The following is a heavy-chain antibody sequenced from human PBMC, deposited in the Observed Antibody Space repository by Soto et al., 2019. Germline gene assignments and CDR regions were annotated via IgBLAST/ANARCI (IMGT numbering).Heavy chain of an antibody. Sequence: PGGSLRLSCAASGFTFSSYGMHWVRQAPGKGLDWVAVISYDGSNESYADSVKGRFTISRDDSKNTLYLQMDSLRAEDTAVYYCARLSTAVANGDYWGQGILVTVSS. D-gene: IGHD2-8*01. CDR2: ISYDGSNE. V-gene: IGHV3-30*03. CDR3: ARLSTAVANGDY. J-gene: IGHJ4*02. CDR1: GFTFSSYG.